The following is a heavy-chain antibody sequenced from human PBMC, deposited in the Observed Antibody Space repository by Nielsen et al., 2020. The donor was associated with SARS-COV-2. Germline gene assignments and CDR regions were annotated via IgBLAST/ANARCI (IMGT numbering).Heavy chain of an antibody. V-gene: IGHV3-7*03. D-gene: IGHD3-22*01. CDR3: ARVLDDSSGYYAFDI. J-gene: IGHJ3*02. CDR1: GFTFSSYW. Sequence: GESLKISCAASGFTFSSYWMSWVRQAPGKGLEWVANIKQDGSEKYYVDSVKGRFTISRDNAKNSLYLQMNSLRAEDTALYHCARVLDDSSGYYAFDIWGQGTMVTVSS. CDR2: IKQDGSEK.